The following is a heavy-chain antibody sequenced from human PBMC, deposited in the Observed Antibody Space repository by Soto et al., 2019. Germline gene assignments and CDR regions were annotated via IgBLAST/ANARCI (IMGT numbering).Heavy chain of an antibody. V-gene: IGHV3-21*01. CDR2: ISSSSSYI. Sequence: WWSLRLSCSASVFTFSSYSMNWCRQAPGKGLEWVSSISSSSSYIYYADSVKGRFTISRDNAKNSLYLQMNSLRAEDTAVYYCARDPRDGYNYGDGMDVWGQGTTVTVSS. CDR1: VFTFSSYS. CDR3: ARDPRDGYNYGDGMDV. J-gene: IGHJ6*02. D-gene: IGHD5-12*01.